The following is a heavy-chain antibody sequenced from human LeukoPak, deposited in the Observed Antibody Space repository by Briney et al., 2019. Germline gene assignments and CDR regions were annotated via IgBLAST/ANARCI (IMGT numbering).Heavy chain of an antibody. Sequence: PGGSLRLSCVVSGFTFSSYAMNWVRQAPGKGLEWVSGITASGGSTYYTDSVKGRFTISRDNSKNTLFMHMNSLRDEDTALYYCAKYVGQSGSNYYGLDVWGQGTAVTVSS. D-gene: IGHD1-26*01. CDR1: GFTFSSYA. V-gene: IGHV3-23*01. CDR2: ITASGGST. CDR3: AKYVGQSGSNYYGLDV. J-gene: IGHJ6*02.